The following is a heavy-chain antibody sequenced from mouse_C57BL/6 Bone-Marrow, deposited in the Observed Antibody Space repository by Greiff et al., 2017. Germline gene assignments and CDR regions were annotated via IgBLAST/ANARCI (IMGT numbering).Heavy chain of an antibody. CDR2: IDPENGDT. D-gene: IGHD1-1*01. V-gene: IGHV14-4*01. CDR3: TTRYYGSFYYFDY. J-gene: IGHJ2*01. CDR1: GFNIKDDY. Sequence: VQLQQSGAELVRPGASVKLSCTASGFNIKDDYMHWVKQRPEQGLEWIGWIDPENGDTAYASKFQGKATLTADPSSNTAYLQLSSLTSEDTAVYYCTTRYYGSFYYFDYWGQGTTLTVSS.